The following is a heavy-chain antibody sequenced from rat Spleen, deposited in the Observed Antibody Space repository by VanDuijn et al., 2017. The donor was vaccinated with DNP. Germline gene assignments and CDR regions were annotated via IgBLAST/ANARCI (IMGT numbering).Heavy chain of an antibody. D-gene: IGHD1-11*01. CDR1: GFTFSNYG. CDR3: ARQGTGIEGPFDY. CDR2: ISSGSGDT. J-gene: IGHJ2*01. V-gene: IGHV5S13*01. Sequence: EVQLVESGGGLVQPGRSLKLSCAASGFTFSNYGMAWVRQAPTKGLEWVASISSGSGDTYYRDSVKGRFTVSRDNAKSSLYLQMNSLKSEDTATYYCARQGTGIEGPFDYWGQGVMVTVSS.